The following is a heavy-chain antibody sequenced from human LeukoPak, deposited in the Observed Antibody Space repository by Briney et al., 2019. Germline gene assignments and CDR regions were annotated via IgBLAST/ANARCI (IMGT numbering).Heavy chain of an antibody. J-gene: IGHJ6*03. V-gene: IGHV1-8*01. CDR1: GYTFTSYD. CDR2: MNPNSGNT. D-gene: IGHD2-15*01. CDR3: ARGVVLKGVGYYYYYMDV. Sequence: GASVKVSCKASGYTFTSYDINWVRQATGQGLEWMGWMNPNSGNTGYAQKFQGRVTMTRNTSISTAYMELSSLRSEDTAVYYCARGVVLKGVGYYYYYMDVWGKGTTVTVSS.